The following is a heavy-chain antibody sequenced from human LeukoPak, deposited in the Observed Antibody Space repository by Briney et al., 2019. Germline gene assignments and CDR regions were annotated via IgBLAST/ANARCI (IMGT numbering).Heavy chain of an antibody. CDR2: IYASGNT. D-gene: IGHD2-21*02. CDR1: GGSISSYY. CDR3: AMQGVATAIDY. Sequence: SETLSLTCTVSGGSISSYYWSWIRQPAGKGLEWIGRIYASGNTNYNPSLKSRVTMSVDTSKNLFALKLSSVTAADTAVYYCAMQGVATAIDYWGQGTLVTVSS. V-gene: IGHV4-4*07. J-gene: IGHJ4*02.